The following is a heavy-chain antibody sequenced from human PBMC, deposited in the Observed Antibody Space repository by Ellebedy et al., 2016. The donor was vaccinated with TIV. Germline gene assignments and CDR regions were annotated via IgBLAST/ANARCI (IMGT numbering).Heavy chain of an antibody. CDR1: GFTFSTYW. CDR2: IKSDGSGA. V-gene: IGHV3-74*01. D-gene: IGHD6-6*01. Sequence: GESLKISXAASGFTFSTYWMQWVRQAPGKGLAAVSEIKSDGSGAAYADSVKGRFTISRDNAKKTLYLQMDSLRAEDTAVYYCAKRRMPGRLEGFDYWGQGTLVTVSS. J-gene: IGHJ4*02. CDR3: AKRRMPGRLEGFDY.